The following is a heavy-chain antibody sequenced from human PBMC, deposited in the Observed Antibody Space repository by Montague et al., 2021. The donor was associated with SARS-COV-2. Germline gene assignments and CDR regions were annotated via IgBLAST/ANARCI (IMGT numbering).Heavy chain of an antibody. V-gene: IGHV4-34*01. D-gene: IGHD3-10*01. CDR3: ARVRYYGSGTSLGMDA. CDR2: INHSGST. CDR1: GGSFSGYY. Sequence: SETLSLTCAVYGGSFSGYYWSWIRQPPGKGLEWIGEINHSGSTNYNPSLKSRVTISVDTSKNQFSLKLSSVTAADTAVYYCARVRYYGSGTSLGMDAWGQGTTVTGSS. J-gene: IGHJ6*02.